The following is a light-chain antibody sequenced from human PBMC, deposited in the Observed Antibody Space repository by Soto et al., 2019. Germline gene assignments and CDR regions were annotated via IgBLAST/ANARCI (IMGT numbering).Light chain of an antibody. CDR1: QGLVLSDGNTY. V-gene: IGKV2-30*01. CDR2: TIS. J-gene: IGKJ1*01. CDR3: MQSDNWAWT. Sequence: DVVMTQSRLSLPVPLGQPASISCRSSQGLVLSDGNTYLSWFHQRPGQSPRRLIYTISDRASGVTDRFSGSGSGTDFTLKISGLEAVDLGVYYCMQSDNWAWTFGPGTKADIX.